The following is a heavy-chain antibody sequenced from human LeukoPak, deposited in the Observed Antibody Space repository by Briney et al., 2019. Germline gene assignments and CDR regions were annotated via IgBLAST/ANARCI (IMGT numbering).Heavy chain of an antibody. J-gene: IGHJ6*02. CDR3: ARDRHYYDSSGYFSMAMDV. V-gene: IGHV4-61*01. CDR2: IYYSGNT. Sequence: PSETLSLTCTVSGGSVSSGSYYWSWIRQPPGKGLEWIGYIYYSGNTNYNPSLKSRVTMSVDMSKNQFALKLSSVTAADTAVYYCARDRHYYDSSGYFSMAMDVWGQGTTVTVSS. D-gene: IGHD3-22*01. CDR1: GGSVSSGSYY.